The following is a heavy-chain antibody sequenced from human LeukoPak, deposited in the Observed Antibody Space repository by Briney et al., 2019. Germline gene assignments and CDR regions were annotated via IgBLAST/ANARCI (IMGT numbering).Heavy chain of an antibody. CDR3: AILLTGHFDP. CDR1: GASISSGDSY. CDR2: IYNNGDT. Sequence: PSETLSLTCAVSGASISSGDSYWSWIRQSQGRGLEWIAYIYNNGDTFYNPSLKPRVTTSLDPSKNQFSLRLTSLTAADTAVYYCAILLTGHFDPWGQGTLVSVSS. V-gene: IGHV4-30-4*01. J-gene: IGHJ5*02. D-gene: IGHD3-9*01.